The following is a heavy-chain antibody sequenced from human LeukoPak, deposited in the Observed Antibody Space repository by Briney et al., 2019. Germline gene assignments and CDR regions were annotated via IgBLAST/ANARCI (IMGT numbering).Heavy chain of an antibody. V-gene: IGHV1-2*04. CDR3: ARSPLDEWRYFDWLSTPYGMDV. D-gene: IGHD3-9*01. CDR1: GYTFTGYY. CDR2: INPNSGGT. Sequence: ASVKVSCKASGYTFTGYYMHWVRQAPGQGLEWMGWINPNSGGTNYALKFQGWVTMTRDTSISTAYMELSRLRSDDTAVYYCARSPLDEWRYFDWLSTPYGMDVWGQGTTVTVSS. J-gene: IGHJ6*02.